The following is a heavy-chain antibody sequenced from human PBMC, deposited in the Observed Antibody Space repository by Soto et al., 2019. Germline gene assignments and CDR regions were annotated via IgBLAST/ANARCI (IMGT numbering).Heavy chain of an antibody. CDR1: GGSISSSSYY. CDR2: IYYSGST. D-gene: IGHD5-18*01. Sequence: WETLSLTCTVSGGSISSSSYYWGWIRQPPGKGLEWIGSIYYSGSTYYNPSLKSRVTISVDTSKNQFSLKLSSVTAADTAVYYCARRGGGYSYGSFFDYWGQGTLVTVSS. V-gene: IGHV4-39*01. J-gene: IGHJ4*02. CDR3: ARRGGGYSYGSFFDY.